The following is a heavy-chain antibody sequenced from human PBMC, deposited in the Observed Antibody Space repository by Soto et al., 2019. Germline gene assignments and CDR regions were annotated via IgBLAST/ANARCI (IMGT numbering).Heavy chain of an antibody. J-gene: IGHJ4*02. D-gene: IGHD5-12*01. V-gene: IGHV3-30-3*01. CDR3: ARGDIVVNGPFDY. Sequence: QVQLVESGGGVVQPGGSLRLSCVASGFIFSKYAIYWVRQAPGKGPDWVAVISNDGSNRDYADSVKGRFIISRDNSKNTLYLQMNSLKPEDTAMYFCARGDIVVNGPFDYWGQGTLVTVSS. CDR2: ISNDGSNR. CDR1: GFIFSKYA.